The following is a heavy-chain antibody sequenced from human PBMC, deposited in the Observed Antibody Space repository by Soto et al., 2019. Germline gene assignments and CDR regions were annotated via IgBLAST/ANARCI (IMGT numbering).Heavy chain of an antibody. V-gene: IGHV1-18*01. D-gene: IGHD3-3*01. Sequence: GASVKVSCKASGYTFTSYGISWVRQAPGQGLERMGWISAYNGNTNYAQKHQGRVTMTTDTSTTTAYMELRSLRSDDTAVYYCAREPFFDFWSGYTYYYYYMDVGGKGTTVTVSS. CDR3: AREPFFDFWSGYTYYYYYMDV. J-gene: IGHJ6*03. CDR1: GYTFTSYG. CDR2: ISAYNGNT.